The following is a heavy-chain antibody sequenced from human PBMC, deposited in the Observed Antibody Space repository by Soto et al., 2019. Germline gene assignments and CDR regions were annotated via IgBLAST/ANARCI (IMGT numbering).Heavy chain of an antibody. CDR2: ISGSGGST. CDR1: GFTFSSYA. D-gene: IGHD3-16*02. J-gene: IGHJ4*02. CDR3: AKETSAGYDYIWGSYPSHYFDY. Sequence: GGSLRLSCAASGFTFSSYAMSWVRQAPGKGLEWVSAISGSGGSTYYADSVKGRFTISRDNSKNTLYLQMNSLRAEDTAVYYCAKETSAGYDYIWGSYPSHYFDYWGQGTLVTVSS. V-gene: IGHV3-23*01.